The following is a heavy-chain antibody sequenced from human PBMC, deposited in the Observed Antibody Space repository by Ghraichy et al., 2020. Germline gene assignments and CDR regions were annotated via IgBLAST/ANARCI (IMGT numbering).Heavy chain of an antibody. D-gene: IGHD4/OR15-4a*01. Sequence: SETLSLTCTVSGGSMSSYSWSWVRQTPGKGLEWIGYIYHRGSTYKDTTNYNPSLTSRVTISVHTSKNQFSLNLTSMTAADTGVYFCARLLYGGAEYFQYWGRGALVTVSS. CDR3: ARLLYGGAEYFQY. CDR2: IYHRGSTYKDTT. J-gene: IGHJ1*01. CDR1: GGSMSSYS. V-gene: IGHV4-59*08.